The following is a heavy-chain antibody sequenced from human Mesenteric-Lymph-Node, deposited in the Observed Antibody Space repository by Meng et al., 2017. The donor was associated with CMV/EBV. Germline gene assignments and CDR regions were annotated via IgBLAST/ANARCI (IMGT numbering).Heavy chain of an antibody. CDR1: GGTFSSYP. CDR2: IIPILGIG. J-gene: IGHJ1*01. Sequence: SVKVSCKASGGTFSSYPISWVRQAPGQGLEWMGGIIPILGIGTYAQKFQGRVTITADKFTRTAYMELSSLRSEDTAVYYCAGSSSTGRHGYFQHWGQGTLVTVSS. CDR3: AGSSSTGRHGYFQH. V-gene: IGHV1-69*10. D-gene: IGHD1-14*01.